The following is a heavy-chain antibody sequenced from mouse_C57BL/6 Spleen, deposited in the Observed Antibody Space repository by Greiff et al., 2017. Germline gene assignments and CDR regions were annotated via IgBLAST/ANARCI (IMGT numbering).Heavy chain of an antibody. CDR1: GFTFSDYG. J-gene: IGHJ1*03. V-gene: IGHV5-17*01. CDR2: FSSGSSTI. CDR3: ARNYGSSYSWYFDV. D-gene: IGHD1-1*01. Sequence: EVQRVASGGGLVKPGGSLKLSCAASGFTFSDYGMHWVRQAPEKGLAWVAYFSSGSSTISYADTVKGRFTISRDNAKNTLFLQMTSLRSEDTAMYYCARNYGSSYSWYFDVWGTGTTVTVSS.